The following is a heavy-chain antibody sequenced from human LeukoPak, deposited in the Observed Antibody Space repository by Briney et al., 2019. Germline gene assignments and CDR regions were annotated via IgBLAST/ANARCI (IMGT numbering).Heavy chain of an antibody. CDR2: ITGSGGTT. Sequence: GGSLRLSCTASGFTFSNYAMSWVRQAPGKGLEWVSDITGSGGTTHYADSVKGRFTISRDNSKNTLYLQMNSLRAEDTAVYFCAKPYYDFWSGYSNGHFDYWGQGTLVTVSS. CDR3: AKPYYDFWSGYSNGHFDY. J-gene: IGHJ4*02. V-gene: IGHV3-23*01. D-gene: IGHD3-3*01. CDR1: GFTFSNYA.